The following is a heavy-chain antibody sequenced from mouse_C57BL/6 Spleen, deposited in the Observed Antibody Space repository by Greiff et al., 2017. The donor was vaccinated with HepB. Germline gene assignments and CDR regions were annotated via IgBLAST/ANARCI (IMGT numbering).Heavy chain of an antibody. J-gene: IGHJ1*03. Sequence: QVQLQQSGAELVKPGASVKLSCKASGYTFTSYWMHWVKQRPGQGLEWIGMIHPNSGSTNYNEKFKSKATLTVDKSSSTAYMQLSSLTSEDSAVYYCASYYYGSSHWYFDVWGTGTTVTVSS. CDR3: ASYYYGSSHWYFDV. CDR1: GYTFTSYW. V-gene: IGHV1-64*01. CDR2: IHPNSGST. D-gene: IGHD1-1*01.